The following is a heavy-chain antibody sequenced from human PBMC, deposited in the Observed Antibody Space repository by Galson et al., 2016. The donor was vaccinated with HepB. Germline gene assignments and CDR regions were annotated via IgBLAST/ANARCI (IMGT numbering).Heavy chain of an antibody. CDR2: ISGSGGST. D-gene: IGHD3-10*01. J-gene: IGHJ4*02. Sequence: SLRLSCAASGFTFSSYAMNWVRQAPGKGLEWVSAISGSGGSTYSADSVKGRFTISRDNSKNTLSLQMNSLRAEDTAVDYCAKDGGWGVGYFDYWGQGTLVTVSS. CDR3: AKDGGWGVGYFDY. V-gene: IGHV3-23*01. CDR1: GFTFSSYA.